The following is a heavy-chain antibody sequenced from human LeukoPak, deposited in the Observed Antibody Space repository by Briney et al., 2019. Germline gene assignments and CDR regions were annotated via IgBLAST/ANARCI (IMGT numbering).Heavy chain of an antibody. CDR2: IRYDGSNK. CDR1: GFTFSSYG. V-gene: IGHV3-30*02. CDR3: AKSGTDVDWLFDY. Sequence: PGGSLRLSCAASGFTFSSYGMHWVRQAPGKGLEWVAFIRYDGSNKYYADSVKGRFTISRDNSKNTLYLQMNSLRAEDTAVYYCAKSGTDVDWLFDYWGQGTLVTVSS. J-gene: IGHJ4*02. D-gene: IGHD3-9*01.